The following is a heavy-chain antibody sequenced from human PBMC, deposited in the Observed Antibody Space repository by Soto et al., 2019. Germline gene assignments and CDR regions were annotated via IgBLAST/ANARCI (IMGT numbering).Heavy chain of an antibody. CDR3: ARQEAAAGAYYYYGMDV. CDR2: ISAYNGNT. J-gene: IGHJ6*02. Sequence: GASVKVSCKASGYTFTSDGISWVRQAPGQGLEWMGWISAYNGNTNYAQKLQGRVTMTTDTSTSTAYMELRSLRSDDTAVYYCARQEAAAGAYYYYGMDVWGQGTTVTVSS. CDR1: GYTFTSDG. D-gene: IGHD6-13*01. V-gene: IGHV1-18*01.